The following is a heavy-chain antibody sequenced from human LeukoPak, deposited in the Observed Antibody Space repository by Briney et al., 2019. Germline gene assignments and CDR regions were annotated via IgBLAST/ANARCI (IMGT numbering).Heavy chain of an antibody. V-gene: IGHV1-2*02. CDR1: GYTFTGYY. CDR3: ARDLRYYDFWSGYPNDAFDI. J-gene: IGHJ3*02. Sequence: GASVKVSCKASGYTFTGYYMHWVRQAPGQGLEWMGWINPNSGGTNYAQKFQGRVTMTRDTSISTAYMELSRLRSDDTAVYYCARDLRYYDFWSGYPNDAFDIWGQGTMVTVSS. D-gene: IGHD3-3*01. CDR2: INPNSGGT.